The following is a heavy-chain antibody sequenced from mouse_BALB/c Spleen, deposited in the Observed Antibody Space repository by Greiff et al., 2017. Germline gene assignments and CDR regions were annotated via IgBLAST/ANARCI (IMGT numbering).Heavy chain of an antibody. CDR3: ARGRYYYGSSLDWYFDV. D-gene: IGHD1-1*01. CDR2: ISSGGST. Sequence: EVNVVESGGGLVKPGGSLKLSCAASGFTFSSYAMSWVRQTPEKRLEWVASISSGGSTYYPDSVKGRFTISRDNARNILYLQMSSLRSEDTAMYYCARGRYYYGSSLDWYFDVWGAGTTVTVSS. V-gene: IGHV5-6-5*01. CDR1: GFTFSSYA. J-gene: IGHJ1*01.